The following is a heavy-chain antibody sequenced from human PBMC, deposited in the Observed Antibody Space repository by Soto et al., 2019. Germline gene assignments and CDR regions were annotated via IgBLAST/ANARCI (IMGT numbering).Heavy chain of an antibody. D-gene: IGHD6-19*01. V-gene: IGHV1-18*04. Sequence: SSKASRYAVTGYGIRWVPHALDKGLEWRGWISAYNGNTNYAQKLQGRVTMTTDTSMSTAYMELRSLRSDDTAVYYCARGGSSGFDAFDIWGQGTMVTVAS. CDR2: ISAYNGNT. CDR1: RYAVTGYG. J-gene: IGHJ3*02. CDR3: ARGGSSGFDAFDI.